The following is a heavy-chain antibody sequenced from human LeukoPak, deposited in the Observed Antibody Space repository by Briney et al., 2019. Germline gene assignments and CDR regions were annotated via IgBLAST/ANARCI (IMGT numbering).Heavy chain of an antibody. CDR1: GFTFSSYW. Sequence: GGSLRLSCAASGFTFSSYWMSWGRQATGKGLKWVANIKPDGSEKYYVDSVKGRFTISRDSAKNSLYLQMNSLRAEDTAVYYCARESSSWYVGYYYYYYYMDVWGKGTTVTVSS. D-gene: IGHD6-13*01. CDR3: ARESSSWYVGYYYYYYYMDV. J-gene: IGHJ6*03. CDR2: IKPDGSEK. V-gene: IGHV3-7*01.